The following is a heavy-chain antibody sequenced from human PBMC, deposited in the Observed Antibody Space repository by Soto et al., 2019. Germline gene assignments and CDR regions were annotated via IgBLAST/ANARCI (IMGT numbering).Heavy chain of an antibody. CDR3: ARHGYDFWSGYYKGGHGYYYYMDV. D-gene: IGHD3-3*01. CDR2: IYYSGST. J-gene: IGHJ6*03. CDR1: GGSISSYY. V-gene: IGHV4-59*08. Sequence: SETLCLTCTVSGGSISSYYWSWIRQPPGKGLEWIGYIYYSGSTNYNPSLKSRVTISVDTSKNQFSLKLSSVTAADTAVYYCARHGYDFWSGYYKGGHGYYYYMDVWGKGTTVTVSS.